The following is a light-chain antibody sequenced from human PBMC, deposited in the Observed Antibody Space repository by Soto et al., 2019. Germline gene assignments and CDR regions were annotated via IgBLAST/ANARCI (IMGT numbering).Light chain of an antibody. Sequence: EIVLTQSPATLSVPPGERVTLSCRASQSVGSHLAWYQQKPGQTPRLLMYATSVRATGVPARFSGSGSETDFTLTISSLQSEDFAVYYCQQYNDWPPYTFGQGTRLEIK. V-gene: IGKV3-15*01. CDR1: QSVGSH. CDR3: QQYNDWPPYT. J-gene: IGKJ5*01. CDR2: ATS.